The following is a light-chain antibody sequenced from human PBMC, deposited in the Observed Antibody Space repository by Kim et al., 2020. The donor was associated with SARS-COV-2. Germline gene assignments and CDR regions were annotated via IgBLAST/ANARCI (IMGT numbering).Light chain of an antibody. CDR1: ELGXKY. V-gene: IGLV3-1*01. Sequence: KTARRXCTGEELGXKYGCXCQXKGGQSPVLXIXKEIKRPSGIPEXFSASNSGNTATLTISGSQXXXEADYYCQAWDSGTAVVXGGGTQLTVL. CDR3: QAWDSGTAVV. J-gene: IGLJ3*02. CDR2: KEI.